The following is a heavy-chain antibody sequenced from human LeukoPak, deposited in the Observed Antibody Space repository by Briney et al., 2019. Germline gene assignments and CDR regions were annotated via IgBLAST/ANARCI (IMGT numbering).Heavy chain of an antibody. CDR2: ISDYNGNT. D-gene: IGHD6-13*01. CDR1: GSTFTSYG. J-gene: IGHJ6*04. Sequence: ASVKLSCTASGSTFTSYGISWGRHAPGQGLERMGGISDYNGNTNCGQKLKGRVTMATGTSTSTAYMELRSLRSDDTAVYYWARAGQQLPSFYYFYGMDGGGEGLMVAVSA. V-gene: IGHV1-18*01. CDR3: ARAGQQLPSFYYFYGMDG.